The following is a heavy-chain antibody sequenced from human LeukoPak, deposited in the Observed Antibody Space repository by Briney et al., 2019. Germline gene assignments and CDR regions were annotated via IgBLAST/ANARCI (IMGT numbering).Heavy chain of an antibody. J-gene: IGHJ4*02. V-gene: IGHV4-59*01. CDR1: GGSINSYH. D-gene: IGHD1-14*01. CDR3: AREIPGGRLDY. CDR2: IYYSGST. Sequence: SETLSLTCTVSGGSINSYHWSWIRQPPGKGLEWIGYIYYSGSTNYNPSLKSRVTISVDTSKNQFSLNLSSVTAADTAVYYCAREIPGGRLDYWGQGTLVTVSS.